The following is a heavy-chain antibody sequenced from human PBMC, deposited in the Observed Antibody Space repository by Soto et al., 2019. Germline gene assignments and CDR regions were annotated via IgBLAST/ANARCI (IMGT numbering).Heavy chain of an antibody. D-gene: IGHD6-19*01. CDR1: GFTFSSYG. CDR2: ISYDGSNK. Sequence: QVQLVESGGGVVQPGRSLRLSCAASGFTFSSYGMHWVRQAPGKGLEWVAVISYDGSNKYYADSVKGRFTISRDNSKNTLYLQMNSLRAEDTAVYYCAKDLGFEGGIAVAGIAHWGQGTLVTVSS. V-gene: IGHV3-30*18. J-gene: IGHJ1*01. CDR3: AKDLGFEGGIAVAGIAH.